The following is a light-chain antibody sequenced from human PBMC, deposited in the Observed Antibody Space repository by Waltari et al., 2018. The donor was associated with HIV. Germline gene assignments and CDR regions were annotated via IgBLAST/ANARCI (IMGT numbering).Light chain of an antibody. CDR3: MQGTHWPMYT. V-gene: IGKV2-30*02. CDR1: QSSVHSDGNTS. Sequence: DVVMTQSPISLPVTPGQPAFISCRSSQSSVHSDGNTSLNWFQQRPGQSPRRLIYKGSNRDSGVPDRFSGSGSGTDFAQKISRVEAEDVGVSYCMQGTHWPMYTFGQGTKLEIK. CDR2: KGS. J-gene: IGKJ2*01.